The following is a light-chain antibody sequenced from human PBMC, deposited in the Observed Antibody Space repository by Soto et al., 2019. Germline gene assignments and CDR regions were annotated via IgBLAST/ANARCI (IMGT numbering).Light chain of an antibody. CDR1: QTISRIY. CDR3: QQYGASSIT. V-gene: IGKV3-20*01. J-gene: IGKJ5*01. Sequence: EIVLTQSPGTLSLSPGETATLSCRASQTISRIYLAWYQKKPGQAPRLLIYGASGRATGIPDRFSGSGSGTDFTLTIGRLEPEDFAVYYCQQYGASSITFGQGTRMEIK. CDR2: GAS.